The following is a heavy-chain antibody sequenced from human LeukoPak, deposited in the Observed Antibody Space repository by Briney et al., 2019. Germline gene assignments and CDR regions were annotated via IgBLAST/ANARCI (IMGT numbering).Heavy chain of an antibody. D-gene: IGHD2-15*01. Sequence: GGSLRLSCAASGFTFTTYWMHWVRQAPGKGLEWVASINHNGNVNYYVDSVKGRFTISRDNAKNSLYLQMSNLRAEDTAVYFCARGGGLDVWGQGATVTVSS. CDR3: ARGGGLDV. CDR2: INHNGNVN. CDR1: GFTFTTYW. J-gene: IGHJ6*02. V-gene: IGHV3-7*03.